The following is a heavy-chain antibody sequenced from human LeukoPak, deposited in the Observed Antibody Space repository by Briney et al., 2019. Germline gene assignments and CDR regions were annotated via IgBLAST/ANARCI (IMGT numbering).Heavy chain of an antibody. CDR2: ISSSSSYI. V-gene: IGHV3-21*01. D-gene: IGHD6-19*01. CDR1: GFTFSSYS. Sequence: GGSLRLSCAASGFTFSSYSMNWVRQAPGKGLEWVSSISSSSSYISYADSVKGRFTISRDNAKNSLYLQMNSLRAEDTAVYYCAPTLGSRRPFDYWGQGTLVTVSS. J-gene: IGHJ4*02. CDR3: APTLGSRRPFDY.